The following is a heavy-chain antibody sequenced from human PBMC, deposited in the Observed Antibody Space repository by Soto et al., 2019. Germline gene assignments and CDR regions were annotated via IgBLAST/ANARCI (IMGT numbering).Heavy chain of an antibody. D-gene: IGHD6-6*01. J-gene: IGHJ5*02. CDR1: GDSVSSNSAA. V-gene: IGHV6-1*01. Sequence: PSQTLSLTCAISGDSVSSNSAAWNWIRQSPSRGLEWLGRTYYRSKWYNDYAVSVKSRITINPDTSKNQFSLQLNSVTPEDTAVYYCARDPEYSSSSAVEDNWFDPWGQGTLVTVSS. CDR3: ARDPEYSSSSAVEDNWFDP. CDR2: TYYRSKWYN.